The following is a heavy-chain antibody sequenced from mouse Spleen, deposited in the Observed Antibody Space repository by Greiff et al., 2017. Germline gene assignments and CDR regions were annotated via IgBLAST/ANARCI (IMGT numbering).Heavy chain of an antibody. CDR2: INPGSGGT. CDR1: GYAFTNYL. Sequence: VQLQQSGAELVRPGTSVKVSCKASGYAFTNYLIEWVKQRPGQGLEWIGVINPGSGGTNYNEKFKGKATLTADKSSSTAYMQLSSLTSDDSAVYFCARWYYGYVDYWGQGTTLTVSS. V-gene: IGHV1-54*01. J-gene: IGHJ2*01. D-gene: IGHD1-1*01. CDR3: ARWYYGYVDY.